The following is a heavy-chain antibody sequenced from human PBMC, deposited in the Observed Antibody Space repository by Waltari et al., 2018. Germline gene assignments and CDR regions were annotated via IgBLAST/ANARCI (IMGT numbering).Heavy chain of an antibody. CDR1: GFTFSNYG. V-gene: IGHV3-33*08. CDR2: IWYDGNKK. Sequence: VQLVESGGGLVQPGGSLRLSCAASGFTFSNYGMHWVRQAPGKGLEWVAVIWYDGNKKYYGDSVKDRFTISRDNSKNMLYPQMNNLKLEDTAVYYCARDLNHWGQGVLVTVSS. CDR3: ARDLNH. J-gene: IGHJ5*02.